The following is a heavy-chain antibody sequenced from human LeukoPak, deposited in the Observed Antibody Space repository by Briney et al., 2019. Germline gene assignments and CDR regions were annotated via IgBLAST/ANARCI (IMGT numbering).Heavy chain of an antibody. CDR3: ASIPSYYFDY. V-gene: IGHV4-30-2*01. Sequence: SQTLSLTCTVSGGSISSGGYYWSWIRQPPGKGLEWIGYIYHSGSTFYNPSLKSRVTISVDRSKNQFSLKLSSVTAADTAVYYCASIPSYYFDYWGQGTLVTVSS. J-gene: IGHJ4*02. CDR1: GGSISSGGYY. CDR2: IYHSGST. D-gene: IGHD6-6*01.